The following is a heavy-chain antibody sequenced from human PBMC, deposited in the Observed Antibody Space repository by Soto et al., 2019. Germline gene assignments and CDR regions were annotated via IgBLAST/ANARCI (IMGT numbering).Heavy chain of an antibody. CDR2: TSGSGGST. CDR1: GFTFSSYA. V-gene: IGHV3-23*01. D-gene: IGHD3-22*01. CDR3: AKDNLTIVVVNIFDY. Sequence: GGSLRLSFAASGFTFSSYAMSWVRQAPGKGLEWVSGTSGSGGSTYYADSVKGRFTISRDNSKNTLYLQMNSLRAEDTAVYYCAKDNLTIVVVNIFDYWGQGTLVTVSS. J-gene: IGHJ4*02.